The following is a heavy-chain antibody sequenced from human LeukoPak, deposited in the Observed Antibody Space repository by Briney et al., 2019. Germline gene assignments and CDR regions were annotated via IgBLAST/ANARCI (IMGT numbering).Heavy chain of an antibody. Sequence: GGSLRLSCAASGFTVSSNYMSWVRQAPGKGLEWVSVIYSGGSTYYADSVKGRFTISRDNSKNTLYLQMSSLRAEDTAVYYCARDSEVEMATRRCSGVFDYWGQGTLVTVSS. CDR3: ARDSEVEMATRRCSGVFDY. V-gene: IGHV3-53*01. CDR2: IYSGGST. CDR1: GFTVSSNY. D-gene: IGHD5-24*01. J-gene: IGHJ4*02.